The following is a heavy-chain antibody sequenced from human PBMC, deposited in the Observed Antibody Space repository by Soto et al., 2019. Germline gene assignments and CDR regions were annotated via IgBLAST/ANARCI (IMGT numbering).Heavy chain of an antibody. Sequence: QVQLQESGPGLVKPSQTLSLTCTVSGGSISSGGYYWNWIRHHPEKGLEWIGYIYYSGSTYYNLSLKSRLVISLDASKNQFSLKLTSVSDADTAVYYCARLTGHHFGWYFDQWGQGALFSVSS. CDR2: IYYSGST. CDR1: GGSISSGGYY. CDR3: ARLTGHHFGWYFDQ. V-gene: IGHV4-31*03. J-gene: IGHJ4*02. D-gene: IGHD6-19*01.